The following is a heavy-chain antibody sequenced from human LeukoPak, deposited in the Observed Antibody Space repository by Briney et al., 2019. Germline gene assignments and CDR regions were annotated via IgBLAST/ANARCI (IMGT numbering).Heavy chain of an antibody. CDR2: ISYDGSNK. Sequence: PGGSLRLSCAASGFTFSSNAMHWVRQAPGKGLEWVAVISYDGSNKYYADSVKGRFTISRDNSKNTLYLQMNSLRAEDTAVYYCARDRITMVRGVILSSDYYYGMDVWGQGTTVTVSS. CDR3: ARDRITMVRGVILSSDYYYGMDV. D-gene: IGHD3-10*01. J-gene: IGHJ6*02. V-gene: IGHV3-30-3*01. CDR1: GFTFSSNA.